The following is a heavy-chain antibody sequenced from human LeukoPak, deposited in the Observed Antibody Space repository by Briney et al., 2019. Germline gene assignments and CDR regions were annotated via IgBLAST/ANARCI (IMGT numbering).Heavy chain of an antibody. CDR2: ISGGGVTT. J-gene: IGHJ6*02. Sequence: GGSLRLSCAASGFTFKTYALTWARQAPGKGLEWVSGISGGGVTTYYADSVKGRFTISRDNSKNTLYLQMNSLRADDTAIYYCARNQQLGGHSYYYYGMDVWGQGTTVTVSS. CDR1: GFTFKTYA. D-gene: IGHD3-16*01. CDR3: ARNQQLGGHSYYYYGMDV. V-gene: IGHV3-23*01.